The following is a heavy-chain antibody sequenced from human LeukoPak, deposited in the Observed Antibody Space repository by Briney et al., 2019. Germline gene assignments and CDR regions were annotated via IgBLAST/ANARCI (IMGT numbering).Heavy chain of an antibody. J-gene: IGHJ4*02. D-gene: IGHD2-21*01. CDR1: GYSISSGYY. CDR2: IYHSGST. CDR3: ARMGAIGGASANPDY. Sequence: SETLSLTCSVSGYSISSGYYWGWIRQPPGNGLEWIGSIYHSGSTYYNPSLKSRVTISVDTSENQFSLKLSSVTAADTAVYYCARMGAIGGASANPDYWGQGTLVTVSS. V-gene: IGHV4-38-2*02.